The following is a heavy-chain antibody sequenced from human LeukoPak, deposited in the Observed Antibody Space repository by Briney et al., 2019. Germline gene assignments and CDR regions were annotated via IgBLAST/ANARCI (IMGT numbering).Heavy chain of an antibody. CDR1: GGSISSYY. V-gene: IGHV4-59*12. J-gene: IGHJ5*02. D-gene: IGHD1-26*01. CDR2: IYYSGST. Sequence: PSETLSLTFTVAGGSISSYYWSWSRQPPGKRLEWTGGIYYSGSTNYNPSLKSLVTISVETSKNQFSLRRSSVTAPDPAVYYCAGFHGEWDPPSWFDPWGQGTLVTVSS. CDR3: AGFHGEWDPPSWFDP.